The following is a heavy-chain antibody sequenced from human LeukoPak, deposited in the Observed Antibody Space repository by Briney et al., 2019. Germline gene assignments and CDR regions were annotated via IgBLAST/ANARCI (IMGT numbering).Heavy chain of an antibody. Sequence: SETLSLTCTVSGGSISSSSYYWGWIRQPPGKGLEWIGSISYSGCTYCNPSLKSRITISVDTSKNQFSLRLSSVTAADTAVYYCARPSGGRYSPVDFWGQGTLVTVSS. CDR1: GGSISSSSYY. CDR2: ISYSGCT. CDR3: ARPSGGRYSPVDF. V-gene: IGHV4-39*01. D-gene: IGHD6-19*01. J-gene: IGHJ4*02.